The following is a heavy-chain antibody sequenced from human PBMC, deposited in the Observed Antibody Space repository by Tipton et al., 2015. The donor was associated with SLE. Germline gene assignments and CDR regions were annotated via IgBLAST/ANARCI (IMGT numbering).Heavy chain of an antibody. CDR1: GGSISSGSYY. V-gene: IGHV4-61*02. D-gene: IGHD6-19*01. Sequence: TLSLTCTVSGGSISSGSYYWSWIRQSAGEGLEWIGRIYTRGSTNYNLSLKSRVAISLDTSKNQISLRLTSVTAADTAVYYCARHKYGWYYYFDYWGQGTLVTVSS. J-gene: IGHJ4*02. CDR2: IYTRGST. CDR3: ARHKYGWYYYFDY.